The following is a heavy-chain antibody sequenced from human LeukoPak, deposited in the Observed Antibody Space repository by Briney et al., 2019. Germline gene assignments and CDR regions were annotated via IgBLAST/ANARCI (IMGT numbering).Heavy chain of an antibody. CDR3: ARVLGSSADFDY. CDR1: GYTFTGYY. V-gene: IGHV1-2*02. CDR2: INPNSGGT. D-gene: IGHD7-27*01. J-gene: IGHJ4*02. Sequence: GASVKASCKASGYTFTGYYMHWVRQAPGQGLEWMGWINPNSGGTNYAQKLQGRVTMTTDTSTSTAYMELRSLRSDDTAVYYCARVLGSSADFDYWGQGTLVTVSS.